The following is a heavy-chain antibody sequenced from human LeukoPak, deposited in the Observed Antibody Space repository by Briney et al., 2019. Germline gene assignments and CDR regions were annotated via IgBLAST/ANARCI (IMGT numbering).Heavy chain of an antibody. J-gene: IGHJ6*02. CDR1: GGTFSSYA. Sequence: GSSVKVSCKASGGTFSSYAISWVRQAPGQGLEWMGGIIPIFGTANYAQKFQGRVTITADESTSTAYMELSSLRSEDTAVYYCASLIRGYSGYERFFYYYYGMDVWGQGTTVTVSS. V-gene: IGHV1-69*01. CDR3: ASLIRGYSGYERFFYYYYGMDV. CDR2: IIPIFGTA. D-gene: IGHD5-12*01.